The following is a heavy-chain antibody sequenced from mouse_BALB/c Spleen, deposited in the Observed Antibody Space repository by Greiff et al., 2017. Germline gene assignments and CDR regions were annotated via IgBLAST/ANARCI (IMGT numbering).Heavy chain of an antibody. Sequence: QVQLQQSGAELATPGASVKMSCKASGYTFTSYWMHWVKQRPGQGLEWIGYINPSTGYTEYNQKFKDKATLTADKSSSTAYMQLSSLTSEDSAVYYCARYRYYGSSYYYYAMDYWGQGTSVTVSS. V-gene: IGHV1-4*01. CDR2: INPSTGYT. D-gene: IGHD1-1*01. CDR1: GYTFTSYW. CDR3: ARYRYYGSSYYYYAMDY. J-gene: IGHJ4*01.